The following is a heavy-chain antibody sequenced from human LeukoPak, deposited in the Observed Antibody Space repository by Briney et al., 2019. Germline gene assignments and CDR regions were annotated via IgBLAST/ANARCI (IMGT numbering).Heavy chain of an antibody. CDR3: AREIPGNYFDY. CDR1: GFTLSSYW. D-gene: IGHD1-26*01. V-gene: IGHV3-74*01. CDR2: INSDGSST. J-gene: IGHJ4*02. Sequence: GGSLRLSCAASGFTLSSYWMHWVRQAPGKGLVWVSRINSDGSSTSYADSVKGRFTISRDNAKNTLYLQMNSLRAEDTAVYYFAREIPGNYFDYWGQGTLVTVSS.